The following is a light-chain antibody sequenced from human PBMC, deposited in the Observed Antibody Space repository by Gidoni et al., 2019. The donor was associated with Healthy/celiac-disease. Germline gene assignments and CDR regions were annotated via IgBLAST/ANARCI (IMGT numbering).Light chain of an antibody. CDR2: AAS. J-gene: IGKJ4*01. V-gene: IGKV1-39*01. CDR3: QQSYSTPE. CDR1: QSISSY. Sequence: DILMTQSPSSLSASVGDRVTITCRASQSISSYLNWYQQKPGKAPKLLIYAASSLQSGVPSRFSGSGSGTDFTLTISSLQPEDFATYYCQQSYSTPEFGGGTKVEIK.